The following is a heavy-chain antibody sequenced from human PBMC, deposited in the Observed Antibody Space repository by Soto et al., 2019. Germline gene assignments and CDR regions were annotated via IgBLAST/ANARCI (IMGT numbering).Heavy chain of an antibody. V-gene: IGHV1-46*03. CDR3: ARGARRGNWFDP. Sequence: ASVKVSCKAAGYTCTSYYMHWVRQAPGQGLEWMGIINPSGGSTSYAQKFQGRVTMTRDTSTSTVYMELSSLRSEDTAVYYCARGARRGNWFDPWGQGTLVTVSS. CDR2: INPSGGST. CDR1: GYTCTSYY. D-gene: IGHD6-6*01. J-gene: IGHJ5*02.